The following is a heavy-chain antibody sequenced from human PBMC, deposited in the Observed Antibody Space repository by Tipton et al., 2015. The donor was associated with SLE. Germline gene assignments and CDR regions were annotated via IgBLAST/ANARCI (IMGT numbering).Heavy chain of an antibody. Sequence: LRLSCSVSGGSISDGAYYWSWIRQHPGKGLEWIGYIYYTGATYFNPSLESRVTMSVDTSENQFSLKLTSVTAADTAIYYCAKGGPGGYYFNSWGQGTLVTVSS. V-gene: IGHV4-31*03. D-gene: IGHD3-16*01. CDR1: GGSISDGAYY. J-gene: IGHJ4*02. CDR3: AKGGPGGYYFNS. CDR2: IYYTGAT.